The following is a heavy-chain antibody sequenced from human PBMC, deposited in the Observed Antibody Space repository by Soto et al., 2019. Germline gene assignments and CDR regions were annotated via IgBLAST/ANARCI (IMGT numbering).Heavy chain of an antibody. D-gene: IGHD6-13*01. CDR2: IIPIFGTA. J-gene: IGHJ6*02. CDR1: GGTFSSYA. Sequence: QVQLVQSGAEVKKPGSSVKVSCKASGGTFSSYAISWVRQAPGQGLEWMGGIIPIFGTANYAQKFQGKVTITADESTSTAYMELSSLRSEDTAVYYCAREYSSSRDAYYYGMAVWGQGTTVTVSS. V-gene: IGHV1-69*01. CDR3: AREYSSSRDAYYYGMAV.